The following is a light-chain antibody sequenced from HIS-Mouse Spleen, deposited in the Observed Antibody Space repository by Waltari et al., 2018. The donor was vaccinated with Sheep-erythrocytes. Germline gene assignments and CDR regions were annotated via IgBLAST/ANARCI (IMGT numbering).Light chain of an antibody. Sequence: QSALTQPASVSGSPGQSITISCTGTSSDVGSYTLVSWYQQHPGKAPKLMIYEGSKRPSGVSNRFSGSKSGNTASLTISGLQAEDEADYYCSSYAGSNNWVFGGGTKLTVL. CDR2: EGS. CDR3: SSYAGSNNWV. CDR1: SSDVGSYTL. V-gene: IGLV2-23*01. J-gene: IGLJ3*02.